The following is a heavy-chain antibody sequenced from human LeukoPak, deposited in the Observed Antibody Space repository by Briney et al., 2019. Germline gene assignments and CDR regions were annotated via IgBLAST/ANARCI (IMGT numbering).Heavy chain of an antibody. CDR1: GYTLTELS. J-gene: IGHJ4*02. V-gene: IGHV1-24*01. CDR3: ATDSYDSSGYYYGYDY. D-gene: IGHD3-22*01. Sequence: ASVKVSCKVSGYTLTELSMHWVRQAPGKGLEWMGGFDPEDGETIYAQKFQGRVTMTEDTSTDTAYMELSSLRSEDTAVYYCATDSYDSSGYYYGYDYWGRGTLVTVSS. CDR2: FDPEDGET.